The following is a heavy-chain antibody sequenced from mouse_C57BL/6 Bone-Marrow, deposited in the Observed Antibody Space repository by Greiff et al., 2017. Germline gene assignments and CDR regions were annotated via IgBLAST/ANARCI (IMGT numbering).Heavy chain of an antibody. CDR3: ARGDSSGYAMDY. Sequence: QVQLKQSGAELVKPGASVKMSCKASGYTFTSYWITWVKQRPGQGLEWIGDIYPGSGSTNYNEKFKSKATLTVDTSSSTAYMQLSSLTSEDSAVYFCARGDSSGYAMDYWGQGTSVTVSS. D-gene: IGHD3-2*02. V-gene: IGHV1-55*01. J-gene: IGHJ4*01. CDR1: GYTFTSYW. CDR2: IYPGSGST.